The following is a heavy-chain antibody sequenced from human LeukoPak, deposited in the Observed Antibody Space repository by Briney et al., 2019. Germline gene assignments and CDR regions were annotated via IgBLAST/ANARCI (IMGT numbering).Heavy chain of an antibody. J-gene: IGHJ6*03. CDR3: ARVFGGSDFNYYYYYMDV. Sequence: PSETLSLTCTVSGGSITSVGYYWTWLRQPAGKGLEWIGRIYPSGNTMYNPPLTSRVTISVDTSKNQFSLKLSSVTAPDTAVYYCARVFGGSDFNYYYYYMDVWGKGTTVTISS. D-gene: IGHD5-12*01. CDR2: IYPSGNT. CDR1: GGSITSVGYY. V-gene: IGHV4-61*02.